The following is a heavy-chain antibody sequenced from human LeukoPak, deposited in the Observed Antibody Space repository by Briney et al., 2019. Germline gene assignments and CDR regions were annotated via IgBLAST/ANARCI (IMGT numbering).Heavy chain of an antibody. D-gene: IGHD2-8*01. Sequence: GGSLRLSCAASGFSFGDYWMSWVRQAPGKGLEWVADMSPDGSDKTYVDSVKGRLTISRDNAKQSLYLQMDSLTAEDTAVYYCVTSWCRQQRDYWGQGTLVTVSS. CDR3: VTSWCRQQRDY. CDR2: MSPDGSDK. J-gene: IGHJ4*02. V-gene: IGHV3-7*01. CDR1: GFSFGDYW.